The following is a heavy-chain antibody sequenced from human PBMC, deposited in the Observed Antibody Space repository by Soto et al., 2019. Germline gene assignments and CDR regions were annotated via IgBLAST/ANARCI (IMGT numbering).Heavy chain of an antibody. V-gene: IGHV4-31*03. CDR3: ARVPRYDFWSGPLDYYGMDV. CDR2: IYYSGST. Sequence: PSETLSLTCTVSGGSIISGGYYWSWIRQHPGKGLEWIGYIYYSGSTYYNPSLKSRVTISVDTSKNQFSLKLSSVTAADTAVYYCARVPRYDFWSGPLDYYGMDVWGQGTTVTVSS. J-gene: IGHJ6*02. CDR1: GGSIISGGYY. D-gene: IGHD3-3*01.